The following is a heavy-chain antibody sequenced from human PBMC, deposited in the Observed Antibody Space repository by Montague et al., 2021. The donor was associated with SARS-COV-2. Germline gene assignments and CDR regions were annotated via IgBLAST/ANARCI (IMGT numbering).Heavy chain of an antibody. Sequence: SETLSLTCGVSGGSINSYYWSWIRQPAGKGLEWIGRINTSGRTNHSPSLKSRVTISVDTSRNHLSLKLTSVTAADTAVYYCARDSRTSGWGQCFHGLDVWGQGTTVIVS. D-gene: IGHD6-19*01. CDR1: GGSINSYY. V-gene: IGHV4-4*07. CDR2: INTSGRT. CDR3: ARDSRTSGWGQCFHGLDV. J-gene: IGHJ6*02.